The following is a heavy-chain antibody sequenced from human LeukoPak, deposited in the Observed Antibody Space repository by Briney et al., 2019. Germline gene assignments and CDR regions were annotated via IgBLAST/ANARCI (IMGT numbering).Heavy chain of an antibody. D-gene: IGHD1-26*01. CDR3: AKRSTKDFGFDF. Sequence: PSETLSLTCTVSGGSISSSYYYWTWLRQPPGEGLGWIGTIYDSGNTYYNPSLRGRVTISLDTPKSQFSLHLSSVTAADTAVYYCAKRSTKDFGFDFWGQGTLVTVSS. CDR1: GGSISSSYYY. J-gene: IGHJ4*02. CDR2: IYDSGNT. V-gene: IGHV4-39*01.